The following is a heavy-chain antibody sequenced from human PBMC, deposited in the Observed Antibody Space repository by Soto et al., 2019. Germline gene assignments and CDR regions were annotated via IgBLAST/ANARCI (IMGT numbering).Heavy chain of an antibody. J-gene: IGHJ5*02. CDR2: IYVTGAV. V-gene: IGHV4-31*03. D-gene: IGHD2-21*01. CDR1: GAALNSGNYY. CDR3: ARLRIATNNYKWFDP. Sequence: SETLSLTCSVPGAALNSGNYYWSWIRQVPGKSLEWIGHIYVTGAVDYNPSLRDRITISQDTSERQFSLNLRLVTAADTAVYYCARLRIATNNYKWFDPWGQGTLVTVSS.